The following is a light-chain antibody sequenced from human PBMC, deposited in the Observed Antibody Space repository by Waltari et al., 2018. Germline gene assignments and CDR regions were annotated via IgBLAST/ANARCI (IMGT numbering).Light chain of an antibody. J-gene: IGLJ3*02. Sequence: QLVVTQSPSASASLGASVKLTCTLSSGHSSNVIAWLQQQPQKGPRYLMEVNSAGSHSRGDGSPARFSGSSSGAERYITISSLQSEDEADYYCQTGGHGTWVFGGGTKLTVL. CDR3: QTGGHGTWV. CDR2: VNSAGSH. V-gene: IGLV4-69*01. CDR1: SGHSSNV.